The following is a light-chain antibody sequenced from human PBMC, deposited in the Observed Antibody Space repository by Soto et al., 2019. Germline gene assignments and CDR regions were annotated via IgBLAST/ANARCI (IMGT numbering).Light chain of an antibody. Sequence: DVQMTQSPASLSASVGDRVTITWRASQGISNYLAWYRQKPGKVPKLLIYAASTLQSGLPSRFSGSGSGTEFTLTISSLQPEDFATYSCQQLNSYPLTFCGRTKV. CDR2: AAS. J-gene: IGKJ4*01. V-gene: IGKV1-9*01. CDR3: QQLNSYPLT. CDR1: QGISNY.